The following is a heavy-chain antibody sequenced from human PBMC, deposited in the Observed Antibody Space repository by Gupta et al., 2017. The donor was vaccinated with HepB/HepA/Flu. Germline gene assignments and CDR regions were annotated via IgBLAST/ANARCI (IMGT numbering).Heavy chain of an antibody. CDR1: GFTFNTYA. D-gene: IGHD6-13*01. CDR2: ISNYGGTK. J-gene: IGHJ4*02. V-gene: IGHV3-23*01. Sequence: EVQLLESGGGLVQPGGSLRLSCAASGFTFNTYAMSWVRQAPGKGLEWLSGISNYGGTKYYADSVKGRFTISRDNSQNTLYLQMNGLRAEDTAIYFCAKDWDGWGNSWYGDSWGQGTLVTVS. CDR3: AKDWDGWGNSWYGDS.